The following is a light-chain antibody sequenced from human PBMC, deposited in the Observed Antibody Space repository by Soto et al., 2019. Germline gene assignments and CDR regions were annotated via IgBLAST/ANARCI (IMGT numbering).Light chain of an antibody. V-gene: IGLV1-40*01. Sequence: QSVLTQPPSVSGAPGQRVTISCIGSSSNIGAGYDVHWYQQLPGTAPKLLIYDNNNRPSGVPDRFSGSKSGTSASLAITGLQAEDEADYYCQSYDSSLSGSVFGGGTKLTVL. CDR1: SSNIGAGYD. CDR2: DNN. CDR3: QSYDSSLSGSV. J-gene: IGLJ2*01.